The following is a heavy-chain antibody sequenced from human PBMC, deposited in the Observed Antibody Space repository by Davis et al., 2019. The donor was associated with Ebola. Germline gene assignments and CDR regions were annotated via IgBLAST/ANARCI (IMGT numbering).Heavy chain of an antibody. CDR2: INGDGSST. CDR1: GFTFSSYA. V-gene: IGHV3-74*01. CDR3: ARDGDC. Sequence: HTGGSLRLSCAASGFTFSSYAMSWVRQAPGKGLVWVSHINGDGSSTNYADSVKGRFTISRDNAKSTLYLQMNSLRAEDTAVYYCARDGDCWGQGTLVTVSS. J-gene: IGHJ4*02.